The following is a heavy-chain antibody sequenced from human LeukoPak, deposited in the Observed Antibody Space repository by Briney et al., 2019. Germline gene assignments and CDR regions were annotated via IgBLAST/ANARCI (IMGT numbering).Heavy chain of an antibody. J-gene: IGHJ4*02. CDR1: GFTFSSYS. Sequence: GGSLRLSCAASGFTFSSYSLNWVRQVPGKGLEWVSFISTSSSYIYYADSVKGRFTISRDNARNSLYLQMNSLRAEDTAVYYCARGYYDSSGYYPDYWGQGTLVTVSS. CDR3: ARGYYDSSGYYPDY. D-gene: IGHD3-22*01. CDR2: ISTSSSYI. V-gene: IGHV3-21*01.